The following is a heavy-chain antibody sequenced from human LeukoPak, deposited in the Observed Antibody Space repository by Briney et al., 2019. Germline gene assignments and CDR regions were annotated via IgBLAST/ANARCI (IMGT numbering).Heavy chain of an antibody. CDR1: GFNFTLYG. V-gene: IGHV3-30*18. CDR2: VSHNGVKT. D-gene: IGHD6-13*01. Sequence: PGGSLRLSCAASGFNFTLYGIHWVRQAPGKGLQWVAVVSHNGVKTYYADSVKGRFTISRDNSKNTLYLQMNSLRAEDTAVYYCAKGPGYSSRLYYFDYWGQGTLVTVSS. J-gene: IGHJ4*02. CDR3: AKGPGYSSRLYYFDY.